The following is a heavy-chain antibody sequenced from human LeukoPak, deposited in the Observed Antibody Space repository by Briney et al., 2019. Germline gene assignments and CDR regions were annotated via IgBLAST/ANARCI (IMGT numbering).Heavy chain of an antibody. CDR1: GFTFSSYS. D-gene: IGHD1-14*01. Sequence: PGGSLRLSCAASGFTFSSYSMNWVRQTPGKGLEWVANINQDGSKKYCVDSVKGRFTISRDNAKNSVYLQMDSLRVEDTAVYYCARARDSTGRADYWGQGTLVTVTS. CDR3: ARARDSTGRADY. J-gene: IGHJ4*02. CDR2: INQDGSKK. V-gene: IGHV3-7*01.